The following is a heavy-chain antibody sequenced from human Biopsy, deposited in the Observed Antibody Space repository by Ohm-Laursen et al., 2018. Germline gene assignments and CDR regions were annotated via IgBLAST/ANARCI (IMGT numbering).Heavy chain of an antibody. CDR1: GYTFTNYY. D-gene: IGHD3-10*01. CDR2: INPNSGAT. V-gene: IGHV1-2*02. Sequence: ASVKVSCKASGYTFTNYYIHWVRQSPGQGLEWMGWINPNSGATNSAQKFRDRVTLTRDTSISAVYIDLRRLKSDDAAIYYCARDHMTDVFGGPTRTDVFDSWGQGTPVTVSS. J-gene: IGHJ4*02. CDR3: ARDHMTDVFGGPTRTDVFDS.